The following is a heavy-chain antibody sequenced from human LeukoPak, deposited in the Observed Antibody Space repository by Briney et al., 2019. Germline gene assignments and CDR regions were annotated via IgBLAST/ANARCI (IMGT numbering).Heavy chain of an antibody. CDR1: GGSISSYY. J-gene: IGHJ4*02. CDR2: IYYSGST. V-gene: IGHV4-59*01. D-gene: IGHD1-14*01. Sequence: SETLSLTCTVSGGSISSYYWSWIRQPPGKGLEWIGYIYYSGSTNYNPSLKSRVTISVDTSKNQFSLKLSSVTAADTAVYYCARDFSPEVPGLSSYFDYWGQGTLVTVSS. CDR3: ARDFSPEVPGLSSYFDY.